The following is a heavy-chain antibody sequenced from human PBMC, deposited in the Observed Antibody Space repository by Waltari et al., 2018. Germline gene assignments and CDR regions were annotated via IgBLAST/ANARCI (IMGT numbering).Heavy chain of an antibody. V-gene: IGHV3-53*02. Sequence: EVQLVETGGGLIQPGGSLRLSCAASGFTVRSNYMSWVRQAPGKGLEWVSVIYSGGSTYYADSVKGRFTISRDNSKNTLYLQMNSLRAEDTAVYYCASNGYSGPRRSYYFDYWGQGTLVTVSS. CDR1: GFTVRSNY. CDR2: IYSGGST. CDR3: ASNGYSGPRRSYYFDY. J-gene: IGHJ4*02. D-gene: IGHD5-12*01.